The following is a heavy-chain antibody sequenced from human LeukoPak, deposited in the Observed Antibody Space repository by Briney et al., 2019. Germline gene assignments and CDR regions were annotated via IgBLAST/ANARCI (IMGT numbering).Heavy chain of an antibody. V-gene: IGHV1-2*02. CDR2: INPKSGGT. Sequence: SVKVSCKASGYTFNDYYIHWVRQAPGQGLEWMGWINPKSGGTNYAQKFQGRVTMTRDTSISTVYMELSRLRSVDRAVYYCARIGGRGYSYGTFDYWGQGTLVTVSS. CDR3: ARIGGRGYSYGTFDY. CDR1: GYTFNDYY. J-gene: IGHJ4*02. D-gene: IGHD5-18*01.